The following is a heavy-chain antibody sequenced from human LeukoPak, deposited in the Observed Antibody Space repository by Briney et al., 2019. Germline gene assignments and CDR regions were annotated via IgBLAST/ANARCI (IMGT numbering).Heavy chain of an antibody. CDR2: INHSGST. Sequence: GSLRLSCAASGFTFSSYSMNWVRQPPGKGLEWIGEINHSGSTNYNPSLKSRVTISVDTSKNQFSLKLSSVTAADTAVYYCARRLLAARGAMDVWGKGTTVTVSS. CDR1: GFTFSSYS. D-gene: IGHD6-6*01. CDR3: ARRLLAARGAMDV. V-gene: IGHV4-34*01. J-gene: IGHJ6*04.